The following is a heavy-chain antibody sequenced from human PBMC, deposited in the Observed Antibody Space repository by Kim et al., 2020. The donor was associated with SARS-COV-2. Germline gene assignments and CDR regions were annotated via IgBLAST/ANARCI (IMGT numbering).Heavy chain of an antibody. CDR1: GFTFSSYA. V-gene: IGHV3-23*01. CDR2: ISGSGGST. D-gene: IGHD5-12*01. Sequence: GGSLRLSCAASGFTFSSYAMSWVRQAPGKGLEWVSAISGSGGSTYYADSVKGRFTISRDNSKNTLYLQMNSLRAEDTAVYYCANLAPYEWSGYDQKDYFDYWGQGTLVTVSS. CDR3: ANLAPYEWSGYDQKDYFDY. J-gene: IGHJ4*02.